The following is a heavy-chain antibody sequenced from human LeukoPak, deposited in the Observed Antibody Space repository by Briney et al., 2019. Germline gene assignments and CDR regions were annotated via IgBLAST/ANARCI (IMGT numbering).Heavy chain of an antibody. Sequence: ASVKVSCKASGYTFTIYDINWVRQATGQGLEWMGWMNPNSGNTGYAQKFQGRVTMTRNTSISTAYMELSSLRSEDTAVYYCARGTEWELLGDYWGQGTLVTVSS. D-gene: IGHD1-26*01. J-gene: IGHJ4*02. V-gene: IGHV1-8*01. CDR2: MNPNSGNT. CDR1: GYTFTIYD. CDR3: ARGTEWELLGDY.